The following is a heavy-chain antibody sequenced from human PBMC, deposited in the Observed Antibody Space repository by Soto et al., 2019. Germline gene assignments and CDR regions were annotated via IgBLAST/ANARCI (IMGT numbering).Heavy chain of an antibody. CDR2: IYYSGST. V-gene: IGHV4-30-4*01. CDR1: GGSISSGDYY. D-gene: IGHD3-22*01. J-gene: IGHJ4*02. Sequence: QVQLQESGPGLVKPSQTLSLTCTVSGGSISSGDYYWSWIRQPPGKGLEWIGYIYYSGSTYYNPSLKSRVTISVDTSKNQFSLKLSSVTAADTAVYYCARDRGSYDSSGYYRFDYWGQGTLVTVSS. CDR3: ARDRGSYDSSGYYRFDY.